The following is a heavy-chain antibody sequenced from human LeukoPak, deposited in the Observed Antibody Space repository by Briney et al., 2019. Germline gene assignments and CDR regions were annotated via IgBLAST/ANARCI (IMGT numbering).Heavy chain of an antibody. D-gene: IGHD2-15*01. CDR1: GGSISSYY. Sequence: SETLSLTCTVSGGSISSYYWSWIRQPPGKGLEWIGYIYYSGSTNYNPSLKSRVTISVDTSKNQFSLKLSSVTAADTAVYYCARVGRDCSGGSCLEYLQHWGQGTLVTVSS. J-gene: IGHJ1*01. V-gene: IGHV4-59*01. CDR2: IYYSGST. CDR3: ARVGRDCSGGSCLEYLQH.